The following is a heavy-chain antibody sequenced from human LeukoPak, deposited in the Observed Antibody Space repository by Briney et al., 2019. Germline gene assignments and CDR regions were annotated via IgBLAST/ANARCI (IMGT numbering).Heavy chain of an antibody. V-gene: IGHV3-7*01. CDR2: MNIDGSEK. Sequence: GESLKISCKGSGYSFTSYWMGWVRQAPGKRPEWVANMNIDGSEKYYADSVKGRFSISRDNARNSVYLQMASLRVEDTAVYYCARDPVEWELLLDYWGQGTLVTVSS. CDR1: GYSFTSYW. CDR3: ARDPVEWELLLDY. D-gene: IGHD1-26*01. J-gene: IGHJ4*02.